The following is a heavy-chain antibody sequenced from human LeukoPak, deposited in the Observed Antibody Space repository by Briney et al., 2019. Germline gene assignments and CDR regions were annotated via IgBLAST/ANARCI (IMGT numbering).Heavy chain of an antibody. CDR1: GYTFTSYG. CDR2: ISAYNGNT. Sequence: GASVKVSCKASGYTFTSYGISWVRQAPGQGLEWMGWISAYNGNTNYAQKLQGRVTMTTDTSTSTAYMELRSLRSDDTAVYYCARVASYYDILPTYYFDYWGQGTLVTVSS. J-gene: IGHJ4*02. CDR3: ARVASYYDILPTYYFDY. D-gene: IGHD3-9*01. V-gene: IGHV1-18*01.